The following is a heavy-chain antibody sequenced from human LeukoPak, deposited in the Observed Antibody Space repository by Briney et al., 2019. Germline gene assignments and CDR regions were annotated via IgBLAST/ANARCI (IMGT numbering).Heavy chain of an antibody. CDR2: IYSGGST. CDR3: ARGLWGPYYFDY. V-gene: IGHV3-66*01. D-gene: IGHD2/OR15-2a*01. J-gene: IGHJ4*02. CDR1: GFTVSSNY. Sequence: GGSLRLSCAASGFTVSSNYMSWVRQAPGKGREWFSVIYSGGSTYDPDSANGRFTISRDNSKNTLYLQMNSLSAADTAVSYCARGLWGPYYFDYWGQRTPVTASS.